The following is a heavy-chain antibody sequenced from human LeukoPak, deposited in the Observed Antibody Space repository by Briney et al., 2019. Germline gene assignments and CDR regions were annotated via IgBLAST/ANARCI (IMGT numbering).Heavy chain of an antibody. Sequence: EASVKVSCKASGYTFTSYDINWVRQATGQGLEWMGWMNPNSGNPGYAQKFQGRVTMTRNTSISTAYMELSSLRSEDTAVYYCVRQAEDVAFDIWGQGTMVTVSS. J-gene: IGHJ3*02. CDR3: VRQAEDVAFDI. D-gene: IGHD6-25*01. V-gene: IGHV1-8*01. CDR1: GYTFTSYD. CDR2: MNPNSGNP.